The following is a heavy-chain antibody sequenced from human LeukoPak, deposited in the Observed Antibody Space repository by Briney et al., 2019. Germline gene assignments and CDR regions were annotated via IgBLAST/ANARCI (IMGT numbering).Heavy chain of an antibody. D-gene: IGHD4-23*01. CDR1: GFTFSSYW. J-gene: IGHJ4*02. Sequence: GGSLRLSCAASGFTFSSYWMSWVRQAPGKGLEWVANIKQDGSEKYYVDSVKGRFTISRGNAKNSLYLQMNSLRAEDTAVYYCAREIRPSYGGNWVNFDYWGQGTLVTVSS. V-gene: IGHV3-7*01. CDR2: IKQDGSEK. CDR3: AREIRPSYGGNWVNFDY.